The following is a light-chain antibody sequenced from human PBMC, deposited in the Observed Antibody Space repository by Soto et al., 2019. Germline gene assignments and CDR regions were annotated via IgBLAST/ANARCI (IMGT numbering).Light chain of an antibody. CDR2: DAS. J-gene: IGKJ2*01. CDR3: HQRSNWPYT. CDR1: QSVSSY. Sequence: EIVLTQSPATLSLSPGERATLSCRTSQSVSSYLAWYQQKPGQAPRLLIYDASNRATDIPARFSGSGSGTVFTLTISSLEPEDFAVYYCHQRSNWPYTFGQGTKLDIK. V-gene: IGKV3-11*01.